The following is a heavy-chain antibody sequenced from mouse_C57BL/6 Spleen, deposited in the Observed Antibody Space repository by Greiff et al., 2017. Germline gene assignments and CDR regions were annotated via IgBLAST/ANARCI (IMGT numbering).Heavy chain of an antibody. V-gene: IGHV1-85*01. J-gene: IGHJ1*03. Sequence: QVQLQQSGPELVKPGASVKLSCKASGYTFTSYDINWVKQRPGQGLEWIGWIYPRDGSTKYNEKFKGKATLTVDTSSSTAYMELHSLTSEDSAVYFGADYYGSSYGWYFDVWGTGTTVTVSS. CDR2: IYPRDGST. D-gene: IGHD1-1*01. CDR1: GYTFTSYD. CDR3: ADYYGSSYGWYFDV.